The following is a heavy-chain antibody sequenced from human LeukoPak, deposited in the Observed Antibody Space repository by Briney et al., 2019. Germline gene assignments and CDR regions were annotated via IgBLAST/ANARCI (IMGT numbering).Heavy chain of an antibody. V-gene: IGHV3-30*18. D-gene: IGHD2-2*01. Sequence: PGGSLRLSCAASGFTFSSYGMSWVRQAPGKGLEWVAVISFDGSSKDYAQSVKGRFTISRDNSKNTLYLQMNSLRVEDTAVYYCAKAADQYYYYYFYYMDVWGKGTTVTVSS. J-gene: IGHJ6*03. CDR1: GFTFSSYG. CDR3: AKAADQYYYYYFYYMDV. CDR2: ISFDGSSK.